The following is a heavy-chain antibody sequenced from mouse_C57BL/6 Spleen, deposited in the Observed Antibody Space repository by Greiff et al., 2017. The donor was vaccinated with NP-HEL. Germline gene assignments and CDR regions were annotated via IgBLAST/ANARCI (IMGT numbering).Heavy chain of an antibody. CDR2: ISSGSSTI. D-gene: IGHD1-1*01. V-gene: IGHV5-17*01. CDR3: ARGDYYGAMDY. J-gene: IGHJ4*01. Sequence: EVMLVESGGGLVKPGGSLKLSCAASGFTFSDYGMHWVRQAPEKGLEWVAYISSGSSTIYYADKVKGRFTISRDNAKNTLFLQMTSLRSEDTAMYYCARGDYYGAMDYWGQGTSVTVSS. CDR1: GFTFSDYG.